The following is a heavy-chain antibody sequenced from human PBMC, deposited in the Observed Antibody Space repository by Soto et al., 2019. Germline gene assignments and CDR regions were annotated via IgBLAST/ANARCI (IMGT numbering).Heavy chain of an antibody. CDR1: GYGINTYG. CDR3: ARGRYGDY. D-gene: IGHD1-1*01. V-gene: IGHV1-18*01. J-gene: IGHJ4*02. Sequence: APVKASCEGSGYGINTYGSTWVRQAPGQGLEWMAWISAHNGNTNYAQKLQGRVTVTRDTSTSTAYMELRSLRSDDTAVYYCARGRYGDYWGQGALVTVSS. CDR2: ISAHNGNT.